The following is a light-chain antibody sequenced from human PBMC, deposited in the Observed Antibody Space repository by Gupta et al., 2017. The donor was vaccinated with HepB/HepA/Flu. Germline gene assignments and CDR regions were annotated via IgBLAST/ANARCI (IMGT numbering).Light chain of an antibody. CDR3: QAWDISTVV. Sequence: SSELTQPPSVSVSPGQTASITCSGDKLGDKYACWYQQTPGQSPVLVIYQDSKRPSGIPERFSGSNSVSTATLTISGTQAMDEDDYYCQAWDISTVVFGGGTKLTVL. CDR2: QDS. V-gene: IGLV3-1*01. CDR1: KLGDKY. J-gene: IGLJ2*01.